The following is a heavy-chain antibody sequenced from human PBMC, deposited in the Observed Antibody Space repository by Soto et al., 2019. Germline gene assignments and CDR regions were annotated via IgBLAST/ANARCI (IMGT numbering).Heavy chain of an antibody. V-gene: IGHV3-23*01. CDR2: ISGSGGST. J-gene: IGHJ4*02. D-gene: IGHD2-15*01. CDR3: AKSTDIVVVVAAFDY. Sequence: GGSLRLSCAASGFTFSSYAMSWVRQAPGKGLEWVSAISGSGGSTYYADSVKGRFTISRDNSKNTLYLQMNSLRAEDTAVYYYAKSTDIVVVVAAFDYWGQGTLVTVSS. CDR1: GFTFSSYA.